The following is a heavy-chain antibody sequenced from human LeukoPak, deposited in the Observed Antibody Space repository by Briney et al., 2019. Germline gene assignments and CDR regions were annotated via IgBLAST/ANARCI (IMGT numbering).Heavy chain of an antibody. D-gene: IGHD6-13*01. J-gene: IGHJ4*02. CDR3: ARDHIGYSSSWQGIRYFDY. CDR1: GFTFSSYW. V-gene: IGHV3-7*01. Sequence: GGSLRVSCAASGFTFSSYWMSWVRQAPGKGLEWVANIKQDGSEKYYVDSVKGRFTISRDNAKNSLYLQMNSLRAEDTAVYYCARDHIGYSSSWQGIRYFDYWGQGTLVTVSS. CDR2: IKQDGSEK.